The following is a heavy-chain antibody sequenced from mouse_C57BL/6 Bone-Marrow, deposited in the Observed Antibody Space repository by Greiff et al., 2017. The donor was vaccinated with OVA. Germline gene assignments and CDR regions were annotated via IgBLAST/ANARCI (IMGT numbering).Heavy chain of an antibody. CDR3: ASYDDY. V-gene: IGHV1-59*01. CDR1: GYTFTSYW. J-gene: IGHJ2*01. D-gene: IGHD2-3*01. CDR2: IDPSDSYT. Sequence: QVQLQQPGAELVRPGTSVKLSCKASGYTFTSYWMHWVKQRPGQGLEWIGVIDPSDSYTNYNQKFKGKATLTVDTSSSTAYMQLSSLTSEDSAVYYCASYDDYCGQGTTLTVSS.